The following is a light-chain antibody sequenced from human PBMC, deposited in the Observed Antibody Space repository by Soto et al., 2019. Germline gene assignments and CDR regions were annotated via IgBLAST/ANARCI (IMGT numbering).Light chain of an antibody. V-gene: IGKV4-1*01. CDR2: WAS. CDR3: QQYYSTPGT. J-gene: IGKJ1*01. Sequence: DIVMTQSPDSLAVSLGERATINCKSSQSVLYSSNNKNYLAWYQQKPGQPPKLLIYWASTRESGVRDRSSGSGSGKDFTLGISSLQAEDGGVYYCQQYYSTPGTFGQGTKVEIK. CDR1: QSVLYSSNNKNY.